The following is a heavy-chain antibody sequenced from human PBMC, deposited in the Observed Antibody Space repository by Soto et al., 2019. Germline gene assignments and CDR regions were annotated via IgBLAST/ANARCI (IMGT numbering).Heavy chain of an antibody. D-gene: IGHD2-2*01. CDR3: AKMEGPAAMSASRYFDL. CDR2: ISWNSGSI. J-gene: IGHJ2*01. V-gene: IGHV3-9*01. Sequence: DVQLVESGGGLVQPGRSLRLSCAASGFTFDDYAMHWVRQAPGKGLEWVSGISWNSGSIGYADSVKGRFTISRDNAKNSLYLQMNSLRAEDTALYYCAKMEGPAAMSASRYFDLWGRGTLVTVSS. CDR1: GFTFDDYA.